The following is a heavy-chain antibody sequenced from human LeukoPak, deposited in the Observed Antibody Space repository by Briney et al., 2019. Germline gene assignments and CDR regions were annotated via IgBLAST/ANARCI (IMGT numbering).Heavy chain of an antibody. D-gene: IGHD3-10*01. V-gene: IGHV3-74*01. J-gene: IGHJ4*02. CDR1: TFAFGGYW. CDR3: VADRGNWSGGDF. CDR2: IDSAGGRI. Sequence: GGSLRLSCAGSTFAFGGYWIHWVRQLPGKGLAWVSRIDSAGGRIQWADSAKGRFTISRDNPKNTVYLQMNSLRPEDSAVYSCVADRGNWSGGDFWGRGTLVIVSS.